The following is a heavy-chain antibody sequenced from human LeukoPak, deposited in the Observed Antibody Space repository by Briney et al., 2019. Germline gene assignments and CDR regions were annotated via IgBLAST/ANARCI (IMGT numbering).Heavy chain of an antibody. V-gene: IGHV3-48*01. CDR2: IGIDSGNT. J-gene: IGHJ4*02. D-gene: IGHD5-24*01. Sequence: PGGSLRLSCAASGFTFSMNWVRQAPGKGLEWISYIGIDSGNTNYADSAKGRFTISGDKAKNSLYLQMNSLRVEDTAVYYCARDYKYAFDNWGQGTLVTVSS. CDR1: GFTFS. CDR3: ARDYKYAFDN.